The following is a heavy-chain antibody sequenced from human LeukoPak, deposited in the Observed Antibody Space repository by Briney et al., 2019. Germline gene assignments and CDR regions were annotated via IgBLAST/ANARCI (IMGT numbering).Heavy chain of an antibody. Sequence: ASVKVSCKASGGTFSSYAISWVRQAPGQGLEWMGWISAYNGNTNYAQKLQGRVTMTTDTSTSTAYMELRSLRSDDTAVYYCARVYGDYDSYVYWGQGTLVTVSS. J-gene: IGHJ4*02. CDR2: ISAYNGNT. V-gene: IGHV1-18*01. CDR3: ARVYGDYDSYVY. CDR1: GGTFSSYA. D-gene: IGHD4-17*01.